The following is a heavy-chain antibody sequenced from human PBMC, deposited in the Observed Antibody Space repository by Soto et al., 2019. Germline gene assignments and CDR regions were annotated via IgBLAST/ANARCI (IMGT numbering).Heavy chain of an antibody. D-gene: IGHD3-10*02. CDR3: VLNGGNYVFLDY. CDR2: IYYSGST. V-gene: IGHV4-30-4*01. CDR1: GGSISSGDYY. Sequence: SETLSVTCTVSGGSISSGDYYWSWIRQPPGKGLEWIGYIYYSGSTYYNPSLKSRVTISVDTSKNQFSLKLSSVTAADTAGYELVLNGGNYVFLDYWGQGTLVTVSS. J-gene: IGHJ4*02.